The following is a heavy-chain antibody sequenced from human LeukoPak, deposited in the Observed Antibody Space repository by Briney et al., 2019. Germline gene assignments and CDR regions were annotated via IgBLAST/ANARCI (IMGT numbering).Heavy chain of an antibody. V-gene: IGHV3-30*03. Sequence: PGRSLRLSCAASGFTFSSYGMHWVRQAPGKGLEWVAVISYDGSNKYYADSVKGRFTISRDNSKNTLYLQMNSLRAEDTAVYYCARAGWAPDYWGQGTLVTASS. CDR3: ARAGWAPDY. D-gene: IGHD1-26*01. J-gene: IGHJ4*02. CDR2: ISYDGSNK. CDR1: GFTFSSYG.